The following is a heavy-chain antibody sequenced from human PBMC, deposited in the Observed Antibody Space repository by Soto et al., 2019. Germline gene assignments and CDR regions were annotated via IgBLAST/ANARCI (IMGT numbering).Heavy chain of an antibody. Sequence: SQTLSLTCAVYGGSFSGYYWSWIRQPPGKGLEWIGEINHSGSTNYNPSLKSRVTISVDTSKNQFSLKLSSVTAADTAVYYCAREYSSSRSPLLDPWGQGTLVTVSS. CDR1: GGSFSGYY. CDR2: INHSGST. V-gene: IGHV4-34*01. CDR3: AREYSSSRSPLLDP. J-gene: IGHJ5*02. D-gene: IGHD6-13*01.